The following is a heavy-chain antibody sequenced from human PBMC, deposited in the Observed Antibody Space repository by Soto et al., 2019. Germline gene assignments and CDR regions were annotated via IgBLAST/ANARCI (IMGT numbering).Heavy chain of an antibody. CDR2: ISYDGSNK. CDR1: GFTFSSYA. CDR3: ARDLPRIAAGIYGMDV. Sequence: PGGSLRLSCAASGFTFSSYAMHWVRQAPGKGLEWVAVISYDGSNKYYADSVKGRFTISGDNSKNTLYLQMNSLRAEDTAVYYCARDLPRIAAGIYGMDVWGQGTTVTVS. J-gene: IGHJ6*02. D-gene: IGHD6-13*01. V-gene: IGHV3-30-3*01.